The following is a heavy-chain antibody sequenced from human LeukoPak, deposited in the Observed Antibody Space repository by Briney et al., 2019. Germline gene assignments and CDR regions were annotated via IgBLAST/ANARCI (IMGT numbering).Heavy chain of an antibody. D-gene: IGHD4-17*01. V-gene: IGHV3-23*01. Sequence: GGSLRLSCAASGFTFSSYAMSWVRQAPGKGLEWVPAISGSGGSTYYADSVKGRFTISRDNSKNTLYLQMNSLRAEDTAVYYCARDDYGDYYYMDVWGKGTTVTVSS. CDR2: ISGSGGST. CDR3: ARDDYGDYYYMDV. J-gene: IGHJ6*03. CDR1: GFTFSSYA.